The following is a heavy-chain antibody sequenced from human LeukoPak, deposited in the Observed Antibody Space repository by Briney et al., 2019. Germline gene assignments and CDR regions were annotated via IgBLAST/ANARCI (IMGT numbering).Heavy chain of an antibody. D-gene: IGHD3/OR15-3a*01. CDR1: GYTFTGYY. CDR2: INPNSGGA. CDR3: ARDLDSGDIPY. J-gene: IGHJ4*02. Sequence: ASVKVSCKASGYTFTGYYMHWVRQAPGQGLEWMGWINPNSGGALYAQKFRGRVTMTGDTFTNTAFMELTSLTSDDTAVYYCARDLDSGDIPYWGQGTLVTVSS. V-gene: IGHV1-2*02.